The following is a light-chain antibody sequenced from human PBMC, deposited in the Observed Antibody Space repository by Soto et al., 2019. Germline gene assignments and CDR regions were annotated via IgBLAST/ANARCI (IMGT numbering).Light chain of an antibody. J-gene: IGKJ2*01. CDR2: GAS. CDR1: QSVSIN. Sequence: EIVMTQSPATLSVSPGERATLSCRASQSVSINLAWYQQKPGQAPRLLIYGASTRATGIPARFSGSGSVTEFTLTISSLQSEDFAVYYCQQYNNWPPYTFGQGTKVDIK. V-gene: IGKV3-15*01. CDR3: QQYNNWPPYT.